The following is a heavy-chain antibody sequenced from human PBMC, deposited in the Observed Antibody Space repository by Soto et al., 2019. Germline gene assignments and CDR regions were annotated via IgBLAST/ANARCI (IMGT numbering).Heavy chain of an antibody. CDR3: ARGGTIFGVVITGDYFDY. D-gene: IGHD3-3*01. CDR1: GCSISRYY. CDR2: IYYSGST. J-gene: IGHJ4*02. V-gene: IGHV4-59*01. Sequence: QVQLQESGPGLVKPSETLSLTCTVSGCSISRYYWCWIRQPPGQGLEGIGYIYYSGSTNYNPSLKIPVTIAVDASKNLFSLKLSSVTAADTAVYYCARGGTIFGVVITGDYFDYWGQGTLVTVSS.